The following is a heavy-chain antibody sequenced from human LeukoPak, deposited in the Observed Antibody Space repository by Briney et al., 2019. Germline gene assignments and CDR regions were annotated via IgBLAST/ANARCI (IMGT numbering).Heavy chain of an antibody. D-gene: IGHD2-2*01. V-gene: IGHV3-9*01. J-gene: IGHJ6*03. CDR1: GFTFDDYA. CDR2: MSWNSGSI. Sequence: PGGSLRLSCAASGFTFDDYAMHWVRQAPGKGLEWVSGMSWNSGSIGYADSVKGRFTISRGNAKNSLYLQMNSLRDEDTALYSCAHLGSAGCRRITSCSAYMDVWGKGTTVTVSS. CDR3: AHLGSAGCRRITSCSAYMDV.